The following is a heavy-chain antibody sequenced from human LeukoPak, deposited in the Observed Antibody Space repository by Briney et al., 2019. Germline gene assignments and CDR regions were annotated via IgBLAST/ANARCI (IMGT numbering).Heavy chain of an antibody. CDR2: MNPNSGNT. J-gene: IGHJ4*02. CDR3: ARGGYDDGHFDY. D-gene: IGHD5-12*01. Sequence: ASVKVSCKASGYTFTSYDINWVRQATGQGLEWMGWMNPNSGNTGYAQKFQGGVTITRNTSISTAYMELSSLRSEDTAVYYCARGGYDDGHFDYWGQGTLVTVSS. V-gene: IGHV1-8*03. CDR1: GYTFTSYD.